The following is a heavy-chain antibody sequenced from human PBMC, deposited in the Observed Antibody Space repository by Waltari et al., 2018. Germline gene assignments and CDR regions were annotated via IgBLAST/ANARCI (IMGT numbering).Heavy chain of an antibody. V-gene: IGHV3-9*01. CDR3: AKGSNYVPYDYFDY. J-gene: IGHJ4*02. CDR2: ISWNSGSI. Sequence: EVQLVESGGGLVQPGRSLRLSCAASGFTFDDYAMHWVRQAPGKGLEWVSGISWNSGSIGYAESVKGRFTISRDNAKNSLYLQMNSLRAEDTALYYCAKGSNYVPYDYFDYWGQGTLVTVSS. D-gene: IGHD4-4*01. CDR1: GFTFDDYA.